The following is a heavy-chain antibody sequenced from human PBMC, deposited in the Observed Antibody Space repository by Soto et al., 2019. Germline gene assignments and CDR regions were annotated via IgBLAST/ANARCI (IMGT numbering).Heavy chain of an antibody. CDR3: TRGPRPISTGTGAY. J-gene: IGHJ4*02. CDR1: GFTFSNYW. D-gene: IGHD3-10*01. CDR2: ISGDGSTT. Sequence: EVQLVESGGGLVQPGGSLRLSCAASGFTFSNYWMHWVRQVPGKGLVWVSRISGDGSTTSFADSVRGRFTISRDNAGNTVYLQMNNLRAEDSGLYYCTRGPRPISTGTGAYWGQGTQVTVSS. V-gene: IGHV3-74*01.